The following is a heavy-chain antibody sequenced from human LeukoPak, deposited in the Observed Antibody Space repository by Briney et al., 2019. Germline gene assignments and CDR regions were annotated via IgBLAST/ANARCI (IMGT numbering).Heavy chain of an antibody. V-gene: IGHV4-39*02. CDR2: IYYSGST. J-gene: IGHJ4*02. Sequence: SETLSLTCTVSGGSIRSGSHYWVWIRQPPGEGLEWIGSIYYSGSTYYNSSLENRVTISIDTSKNHFSLRLRSLSAADTSVYYCAKRDDSGGNLVDLWGRGTLVTVSS. D-gene: IGHD3-22*01. CDR1: GGSIRSGSHY. CDR3: AKRDDSGGNLVDL.